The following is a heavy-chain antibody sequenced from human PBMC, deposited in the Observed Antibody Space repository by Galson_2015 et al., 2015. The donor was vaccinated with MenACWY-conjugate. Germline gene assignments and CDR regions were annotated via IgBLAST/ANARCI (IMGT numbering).Heavy chain of an antibody. CDR3: ARHWGAFGEYVD. V-gene: IGHV5-10-1*01. J-gene: IGHJ4*02. CDR2: IDPSDSYT. CDR1: GYSFSDYW. Sequence: QSGAEVKKPGDSLKISCKASGYSFSDYWISWVRQMPGKGLEWMGRIDPSDSYTNYSPSFQGHVIISADKSINTAYLQWSSLKASDTAMYYCARHWGAFGEYVDWGQGALVTVSS. D-gene: IGHD3-16*01.